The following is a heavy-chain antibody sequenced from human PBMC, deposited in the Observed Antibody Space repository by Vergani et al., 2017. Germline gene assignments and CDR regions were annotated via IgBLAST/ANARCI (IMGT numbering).Heavy chain of an antibody. CDR2: IYSTGST. D-gene: IGHD3-22*01. CDR1: GDSISSGVYY. Sequence: QVQLQESGPGLVKPSQTLSLTCSVSGDSISSGVYYWNWIRQHPGKGLEWIGYIYSTGSTHHNPSLRRRINMSVDTSKNQFSLKLNSVTAADTAMYYCARMERYDEGDAFRIGYFDSWGPGILVTVSS. V-gene: IGHV4-31*03. CDR3: ARMERYDEGDAFRIGYFDS. J-gene: IGHJ4*02.